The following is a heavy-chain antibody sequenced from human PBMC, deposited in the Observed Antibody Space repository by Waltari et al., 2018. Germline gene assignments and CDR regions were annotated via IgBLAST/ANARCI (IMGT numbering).Heavy chain of an antibody. CDR1: GGSISSGSYY. J-gene: IGHJ3*02. V-gene: IGHV4-61*02. D-gene: IGHD3-16*02. CDR2: IYTSGST. CDR3: ASERGLRLGELSSRGPFDI. Sequence: QVQLQESGPGLVKPSQTLSLTCTVSGGSISSGSYYWSWIRPPAGKGLEWIGRIYTSGSTNYNPSLKSRVTISVDTSKNQFSLKLSSVTAADTAVYYCASERGLRLGELSSRGPFDIWGQGTMVTVSS.